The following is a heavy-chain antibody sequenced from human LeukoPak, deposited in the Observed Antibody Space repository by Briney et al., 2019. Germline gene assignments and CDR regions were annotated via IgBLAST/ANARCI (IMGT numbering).Heavy chain of an antibody. V-gene: IGHV4-59*01. CDR2: VYYSGST. D-gene: IGHD7-27*01. CDR1: GDFITAYY. Sequence: SETLSLTCTVSGDFITAYYWSWIRQPPGKGLEWIGYVYYSGSTEYNPSLRSRVTISLEMSKYQFSLNLTSVTAADTAVYYCASNTGTVFDYWGQGALVTVSS. CDR3: ASNTGTVFDY. J-gene: IGHJ4*02.